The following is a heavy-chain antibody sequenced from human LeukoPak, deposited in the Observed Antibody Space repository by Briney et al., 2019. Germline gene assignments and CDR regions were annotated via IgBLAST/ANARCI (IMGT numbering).Heavy chain of an antibody. Sequence: GASVKVSCKASGYTFTSYYMHWVRQAPGQGLEWMGWMNPNSGNTGYAQKFQGRVTMTRNTSISTAYMELSSLRSEDTAVYYCARGRRPPGSSWYNYWGQGTLVTVSS. CDR3: ARGRRPPGSSWYNY. CDR2: MNPNSGNT. D-gene: IGHD6-13*01. CDR1: GYTFTSYY. V-gene: IGHV1-8*02. J-gene: IGHJ4*02.